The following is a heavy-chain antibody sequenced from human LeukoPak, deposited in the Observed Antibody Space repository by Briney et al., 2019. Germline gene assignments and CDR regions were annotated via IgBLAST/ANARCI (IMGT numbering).Heavy chain of an antibody. D-gene: IGHD3-3*01. CDR2: ITSSSNSI. CDR1: GFTFSSYS. Sequence: PGGSLRLSCAASGFTFSSYSMNWVRQAPGKGLEWVSYITSSSNSIYYADSVKGRFTISRDNAKNSLYLQMNSLRAEDTAVYYCARERDFGVVITGMDVWGQGTTVTVSS. J-gene: IGHJ6*02. V-gene: IGHV3-48*04. CDR3: ARERDFGVVITGMDV.